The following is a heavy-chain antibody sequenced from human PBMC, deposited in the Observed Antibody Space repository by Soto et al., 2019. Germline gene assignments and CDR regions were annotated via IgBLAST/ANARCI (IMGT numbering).Heavy chain of an antibody. CDR2: IWYDEINK. CDR1: GFTFSNYA. Sequence: QVHLVESGGGVVQPGRSLRLSCAASGFTFSNYAMHWVRQAPGKGLEWVALIWYDEINKYYADSVKGRFTISRDNSQNTLFLQMNSLRPEDTAVYYCARDLSGPLDYWGQGTPVIVSS. J-gene: IGHJ4*02. CDR3: ARDLSGPLDY. V-gene: IGHV3-33*01.